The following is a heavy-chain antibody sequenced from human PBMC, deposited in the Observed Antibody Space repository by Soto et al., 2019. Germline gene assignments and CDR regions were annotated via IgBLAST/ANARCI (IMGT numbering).Heavy chain of an antibody. D-gene: IGHD3-22*01. Sequence: GGSLRLSCAASGFTFSSYWMHWVRQSPGKGLVWVSQIDSDGRSTTYADTVKGRFTVSRDNAKNKLFLQMNSLRAEDTAVYYCVRDYDSSGFYSGHWGQGTLVTVS. J-gene: IGHJ4*02. CDR3: VRDYDSSGFYSGH. V-gene: IGHV3-74*03. CDR2: IDSDGRST. CDR1: GFTFSSYW.